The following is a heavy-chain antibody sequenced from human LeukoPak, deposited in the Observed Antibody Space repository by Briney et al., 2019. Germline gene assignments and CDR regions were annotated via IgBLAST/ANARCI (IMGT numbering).Heavy chain of an antibody. D-gene: IGHD2-2*01. CDR1: GSSFTSYW. CDR3: ARLGPAAILGPNWFDP. J-gene: IGHJ5*02. V-gene: IGHV5-10-1*01. Sequence: PGASLKISCKGSGSSFTSYWISWVRQMPGKGLEWMGRIDPSDSYTNYSPSFQGHVTISADKSISTAYLQWSSLKASDTAMYYCARLGPAAILGPNWFDPWGQGTLVTVSS. CDR2: IDPSDSYT.